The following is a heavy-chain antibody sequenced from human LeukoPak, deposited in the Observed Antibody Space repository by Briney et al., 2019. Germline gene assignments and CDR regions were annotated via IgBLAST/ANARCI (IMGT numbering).Heavy chain of an antibody. CDR3: ARDVGASNFDS. CDR1: GYSISNDYY. V-gene: IGHV4-38-2*02. J-gene: IGHJ4*02. CDR2: IYHSGTT. Sequence: SETLSLTFTVSGYSISNDYYWTWLRQPPGKGLEWIGGIYHSGTTYYNPSLKSRVSISLDTSKTQFSLKLSSVTAADTAVYYCARDVGASNFDSWGQGVQVTVSS. D-gene: IGHD1-26*01.